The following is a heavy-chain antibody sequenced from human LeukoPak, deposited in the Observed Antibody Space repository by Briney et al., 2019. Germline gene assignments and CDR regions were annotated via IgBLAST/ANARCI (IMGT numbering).Heavy chain of an antibody. CDR3: ARVIAVAGGVPPRYFDY. CDR2: IYTSGST. Sequence: SETLSLTCTVSGGSISSYYWSWIRQPAGKGLEWIGRIYTSGSTNYNPSLKSRVTMSVDTSKNQFSLNLSSVTAADTAVYYCARVIAVAGGVPPRYFDYWGQGTLVTVSS. J-gene: IGHJ4*02. V-gene: IGHV4-4*07. D-gene: IGHD6-19*01. CDR1: GGSISSYY.